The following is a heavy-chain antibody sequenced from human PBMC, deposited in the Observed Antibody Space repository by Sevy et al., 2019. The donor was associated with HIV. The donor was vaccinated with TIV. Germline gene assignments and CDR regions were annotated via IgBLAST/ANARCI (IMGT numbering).Heavy chain of an antibody. V-gene: IGHV3-15*01. CDR2: IKSKTDGGTT. CDR3: TTDGRGYCSGGSCYSVDYYYYYMDV. J-gene: IGHJ6*03. CDR1: GFTFSNAW. Sequence: GGSLRLSCAASGFTFSNAWMSWVRQAPGKGLEWVGRIKSKTDGGTTDYAAPVKGRFTISRDDSKNTLYLQMNSLITEDTAVYYCTTDGRGYCSGGSCYSVDYYYYYMDVWGKGTTVTVSS. D-gene: IGHD2-15*01.